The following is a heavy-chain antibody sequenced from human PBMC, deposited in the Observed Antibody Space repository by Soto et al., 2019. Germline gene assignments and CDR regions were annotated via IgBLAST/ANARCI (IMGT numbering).Heavy chain of an antibody. CDR1: GFTFSNYG. V-gene: IGHV3-30*18. Sequence: GGSLRLSCAASGFTFSNYGMHWVRQAPGKGLEWVAVISYDGNNEYYADFVRGRFTISRDNSRNTLYLQMNSLRADDTAVYYCAKSYCASNNCLSDFWGQGTLVTVSS. CDR2: ISYDGNNE. CDR3: AKSYCASNNCLSDF. D-gene: IGHD3-10*01. J-gene: IGHJ4*02.